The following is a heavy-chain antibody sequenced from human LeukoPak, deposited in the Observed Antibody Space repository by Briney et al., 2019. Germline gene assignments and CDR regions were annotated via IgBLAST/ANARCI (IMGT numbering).Heavy chain of an antibody. J-gene: IGHJ4*02. D-gene: IGHD3-9*01. Sequence: GASVKVSCKASGYTFTSYGISWVRQAPGQGLEWMGWISAYNGNTNYAQKLQGRVTMTTDTSTSTAYMELRSLRSDDTAVYYCASHSYDILTGYYVLDYWGQGTLVTVSS. V-gene: IGHV1-18*01. CDR3: ASHSYDILTGYYVLDY. CDR2: ISAYNGNT. CDR1: GYTFTSYG.